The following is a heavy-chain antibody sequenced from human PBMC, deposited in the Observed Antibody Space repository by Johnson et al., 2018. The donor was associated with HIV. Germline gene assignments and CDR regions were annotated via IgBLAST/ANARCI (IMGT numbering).Heavy chain of an antibody. CDR1: GFTFSSYA. CDR2: ISGSGGSQ. CDR3: ARPLSSGLGFDAFDI. J-gene: IGHJ3*02. D-gene: IGHD3-22*01. V-gene: IGHV3-23*04. Sequence: MLLVESGGGLVQPGGSLRLSCAASGFTFSSYAMSWVRQAPGKGLEWVSAISGSGGSQYYADPVKGRFTISRDNSKNTLYLQMNSLRAEDTAVYYCARPLSSGLGFDAFDIWGQGTMVTVSS.